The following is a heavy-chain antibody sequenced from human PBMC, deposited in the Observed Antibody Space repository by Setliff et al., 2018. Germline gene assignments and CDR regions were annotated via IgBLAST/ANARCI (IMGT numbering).Heavy chain of an antibody. J-gene: IGHJ4*01. V-gene: IGHV3-30*02. Sequence: PGGSLRLSCAASGFASSTYGIHWVRHTPGKGLEWVAYIRYGGSKKDYADYVRGRFTISRDDSKNTVSLQMSSLRAEDTAVYYCAKEIQPRRGPVYDSSGLAFDYWGQGTLVTVSS. CDR3: AKEIQPRRGPVYDSSGLAFDY. CDR2: IRYGGSKK. CDR1: GFASSTYG. D-gene: IGHD3-22*01.